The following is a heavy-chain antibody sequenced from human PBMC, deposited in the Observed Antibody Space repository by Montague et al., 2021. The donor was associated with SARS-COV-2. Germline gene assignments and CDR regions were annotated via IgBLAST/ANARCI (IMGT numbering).Heavy chain of an antibody. J-gene: IGHJ5*02. CDR1: GGSISSYY. D-gene: IGHD2-21*01. Sequence: SETLSLTCTASGGSISSYYWSWIPQPPGKGLEWIGYIYYSGSTNYNPSLKSRVTISVDTSKNQFSLKLSSVTAADTAVYYCARGGDMNWFDPWGQGTLVTVSS. V-gene: IGHV4-59*01. CDR2: IYYSGST. CDR3: ARGGDMNWFDP.